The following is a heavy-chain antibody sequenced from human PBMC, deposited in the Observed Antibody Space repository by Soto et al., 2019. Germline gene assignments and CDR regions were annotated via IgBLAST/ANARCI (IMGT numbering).Heavy chain of an antibody. Sequence: SETLSLTCAVSGGSISSGGYSWSWIRQPPGKGLEWIGYIYHSGSTYYNPSLKRRVTISVDRSKNQFSLKLSSVTAADTAVYSCARERDYDFWSGYWIGWFDPWGQGTLVTVSS. CDR2: IYHSGST. CDR1: GGSISSGGYS. CDR3: ARERDYDFWSGYWIGWFDP. V-gene: IGHV4-30-2*01. D-gene: IGHD3-3*01. J-gene: IGHJ5*02.